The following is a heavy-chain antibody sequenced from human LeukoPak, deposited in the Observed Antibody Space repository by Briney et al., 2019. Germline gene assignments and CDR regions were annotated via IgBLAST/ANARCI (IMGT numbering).Heavy chain of an antibody. CDR2: IYYSGST. CDR3: AREDSSGYYYLVSY. V-gene: IGHV4-59*01. D-gene: IGHD3-22*01. Sequence: KPSETLSLTCTVSGGSISSYYWSWIRQPPGKGLEWIGYIYYSGSTNYNPSLKSRVTISVDTSKNQFSLKLSSVTAADTAVYYCAREDSSGYYYLVSYWGQGTLVTVSS. CDR1: GGSISSYY. J-gene: IGHJ4*02.